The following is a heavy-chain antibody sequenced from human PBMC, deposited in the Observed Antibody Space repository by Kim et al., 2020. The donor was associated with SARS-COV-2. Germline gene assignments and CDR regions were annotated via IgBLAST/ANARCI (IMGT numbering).Heavy chain of an antibody. CDR2: ISSSSSYT. CDR3: ARDNSGDYGPSEFDY. D-gene: IGHD4-17*01. J-gene: IGHJ4*02. V-gene: IGHV3-11*05. Sequence: GGSLRLSCAASGFTFSDYYMSWIRQAPGKGLEWVSYISSSSSYTNYADSVKGRFTISRDNAKNSLYLQMNSLRAEDTAVYYCARDNSGDYGPSEFDYWGQGTLVTVSS. CDR1: GFTFSDYY.